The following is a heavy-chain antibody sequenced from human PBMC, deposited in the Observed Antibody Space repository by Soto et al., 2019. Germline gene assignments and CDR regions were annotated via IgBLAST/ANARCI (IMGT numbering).Heavy chain of an antibody. V-gene: IGHV3-30-3*01. Sequence: GGSLRLSCAASGFTFSSYAMHWVRQAPGKGLEWVAVISYDGSNKYYADSVKGRFTISRDNSKNTLYLQMNSLRAEDTAVYYCARVLTGDSSSWYYFDYWGQGTLVTVSS. CDR2: ISYDGSNK. CDR1: GFTFSSYA. J-gene: IGHJ4*02. CDR3: ARVLTGDSSSWYYFDY. D-gene: IGHD6-13*01.